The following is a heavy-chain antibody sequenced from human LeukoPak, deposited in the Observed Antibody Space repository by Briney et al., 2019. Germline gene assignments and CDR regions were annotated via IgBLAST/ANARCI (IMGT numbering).Heavy chain of an antibody. CDR2: ITHSGST. D-gene: IGHD3-3*01. J-gene: IGHJ4*02. CDR3: AFWSGRMDY. Sequence: SETLSLTCDVYGGSFSGYYWTWIRQPPGKGLEWIGEITHSGSTNHNPSLKSRVTISVDTSKTQFSLKLTSVTAADTAVYYCAFWSGRMDYWGQGTLVTVSS. V-gene: IGHV4-34*01. CDR1: GGSFSGYY.